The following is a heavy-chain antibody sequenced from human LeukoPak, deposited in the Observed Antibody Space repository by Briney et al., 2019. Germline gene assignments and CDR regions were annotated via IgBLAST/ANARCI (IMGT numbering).Heavy chain of an antibody. J-gene: IGHJ4*02. Sequence: GGSLRLSCAASGLSFSSYGMHWVRQAPGKGLEWVAVISHEGSGNYYADSVKGRFTISRDNSKNMVYLQMNGLRAEDTAVYYCARTREQWQVLDYWGQGTLVTVSS. D-gene: IGHD6-19*01. CDR3: ARTREQWQVLDY. CDR1: GLSFSSYG. CDR2: ISHEGSGN. V-gene: IGHV3-30*03.